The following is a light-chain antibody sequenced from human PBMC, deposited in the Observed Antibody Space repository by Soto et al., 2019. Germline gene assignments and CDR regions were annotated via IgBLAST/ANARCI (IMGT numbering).Light chain of an antibody. Sequence: QSVLTQPPSVSGAPGQRVTISCTGSSSNIGAHYDVHWYQQLPGTAPKLLIYGNSNRPSGVPDRFSGSKSGTSASLAITGLQAEDEADYYCQSYDHSLSVYVFGTGTKVTAL. V-gene: IGLV1-40*01. J-gene: IGLJ1*01. CDR2: GNS. CDR1: SSNIGAHYD. CDR3: QSYDHSLSVYV.